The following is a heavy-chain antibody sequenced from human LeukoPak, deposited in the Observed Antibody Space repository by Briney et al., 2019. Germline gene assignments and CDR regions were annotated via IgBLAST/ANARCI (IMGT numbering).Heavy chain of an antibody. J-gene: IGHJ5*02. CDR1: GYTFTGYY. D-gene: IGHD3-10*01. CDR2: INPNSGGT. Sequence: ASVKVSCKASGYTFTGYYMYWVRQAPGQGLEWMGWINPNSGGTNYAQKFQGRVTMTRDTSISTAYMELSRLRSDDTAVYYCAIEVYYGSGSYYLEGGGNWFDPWGQGTLVTVSS. V-gene: IGHV1-2*02. CDR3: AIEVYYGSGSYYLEGGGNWFDP.